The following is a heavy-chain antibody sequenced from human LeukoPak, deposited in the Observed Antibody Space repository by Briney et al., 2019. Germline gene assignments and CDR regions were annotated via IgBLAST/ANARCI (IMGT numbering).Heavy chain of an antibody. D-gene: IGHD3-16*02. V-gene: IGHV1-2*02. Sequence: GASVKVSCKASGYSFTGYYMHWIRQAPGQGLEWMGWINPNSGGTNYAQKFQGRVTMTRDTSISTAYMELSRLRSDDTAVYYCARGLLQITFGGVIVMGNLRYYYYYYTDVWGKGTTVTVSS. J-gene: IGHJ6*03. CDR1: GYSFTGYY. CDR2: INPNSGGT. CDR3: ARGLLQITFGGVIVMGNLRYYYYYYTDV.